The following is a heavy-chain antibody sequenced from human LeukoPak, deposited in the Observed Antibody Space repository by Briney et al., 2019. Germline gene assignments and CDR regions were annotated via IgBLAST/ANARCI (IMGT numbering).Heavy chain of an antibody. J-gene: IGHJ6*03. CDR3: ARRGIATVAMDV. V-gene: IGHV3-21*01. Sequence: GGSLRLSCAASGFPFSSYSMNWVRQAPGKGLEWVSSISSSSSYIYYADSVKGRFTISRDNAKNSLYLQMNSLRAEDTAVYYCARRGIATVAMDVWGKGTTVTVSS. CDR1: GFPFSSYS. CDR2: ISSSSSYI. D-gene: IGHD6-13*01.